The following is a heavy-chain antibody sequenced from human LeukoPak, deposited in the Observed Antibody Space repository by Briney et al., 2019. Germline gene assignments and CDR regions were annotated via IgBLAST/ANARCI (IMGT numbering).Heavy chain of an antibody. D-gene: IGHD6-19*01. J-gene: IGHJ6*02. V-gene: IGHV3-11*04. CDR3: ARGLMVSWLVRVYYYYGMDV. CDR1: GFTFSDYF. CDR2: ISGTGTTI. Sequence: TGGSLRLSCAPSGFTFSDYFMSWIRQAPGKGLEWVSYISGTGTTIYYADSVKGRFTISRDNAKNSLYLQMSSLRAEDTAVYYCARGLMVSWLVRVYYYYGMDVWGQGTTVTVSS.